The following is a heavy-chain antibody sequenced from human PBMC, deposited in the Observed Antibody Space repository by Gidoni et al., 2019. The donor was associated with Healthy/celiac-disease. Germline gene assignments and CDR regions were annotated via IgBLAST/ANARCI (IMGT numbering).Heavy chain of an antibody. CDR1: GGFFSGYN. J-gene: IGHJ4*02. Sequence: QLQIQQWSSGLVKPAETLSITCAVYGGFFSGYNWSWIRQPPGKGLEWIGEINHSGSTNYNPSLKSRVTISVDTSKNQFSLKLSSVTAADPAVYYCARDRDYGSWSYDYWGQGTLVTVSS. V-gene: IGHV4-34*01. CDR3: ARDRDYGSWSYDY. D-gene: IGHD3-10*01. CDR2: INHSGST.